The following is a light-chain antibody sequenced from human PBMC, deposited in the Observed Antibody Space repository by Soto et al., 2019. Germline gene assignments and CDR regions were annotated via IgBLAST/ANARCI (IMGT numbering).Light chain of an antibody. Sequence: EIVLTQSPGTLSLSPGERATLSCRASQRVSSGYVAWYQQKPGQAPRLVIYGASSRATGIPDRFRASASGTDFTLTISRLEPEDFAVYFSQQYGGSPAITFGQGTRLDNK. CDR3: QQYGGSPAIT. CDR2: GAS. CDR1: QRVSSGY. V-gene: IGKV3-20*01. J-gene: IGKJ5*01.